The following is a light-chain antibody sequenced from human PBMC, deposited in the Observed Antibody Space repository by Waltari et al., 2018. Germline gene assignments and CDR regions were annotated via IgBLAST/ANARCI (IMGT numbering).Light chain of an antibody. Sequence: EIVLTQSPGTLSLSPGERATLSWRASQSVSRTLAWYQQKPGQAPKLLNYGASIRATGIPDRCTGSGSVTDFSLTISSLEPEDFAIYFCQHYVRLPATFGQGTKVEIK. V-gene: IGKV3-20*01. CDR3: QHYVRLPAT. CDR2: GAS. J-gene: IGKJ1*01. CDR1: QSVSRT.